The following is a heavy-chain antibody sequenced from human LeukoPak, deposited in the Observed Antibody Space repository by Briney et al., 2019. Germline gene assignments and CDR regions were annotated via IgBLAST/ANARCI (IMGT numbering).Heavy chain of an antibody. CDR1: GFTFSRYE. D-gene: IGHD3-3*01. CDR2: ISSDASTT. Sequence: PGGSLRLSCAASGFTFSRYEMNWVRQAPGKGLEWVSYISSDASTTYDADSVKGRFTISRDNAKNSLYLQLNSLRAEDTAVYYCARAGFWSGYYDYWGQGTLVTVSS. V-gene: IGHV3-48*03. J-gene: IGHJ4*02. CDR3: ARAGFWSGYYDY.